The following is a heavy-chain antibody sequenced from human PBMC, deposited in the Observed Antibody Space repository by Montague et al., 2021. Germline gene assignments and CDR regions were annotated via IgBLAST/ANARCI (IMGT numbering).Heavy chain of an antibody. CDR3: AKQDYFVSGNSYKGFDA. D-gene: IGHD3-10*01. CDR1: SGSIFHAH. Sequence: SETLSLTCTVSSGSIFHAHWSWVRQPPGKGLEWLGSMFYGGATSNNPSLKSRVTMSIDTSTNQFSLKLSFVTAADTAVYYCAKQDYFVSGNSYKGFDAWGQGILVTVSS. V-gene: IGHV4-59*08. J-gene: IGHJ5*02. CDR2: MFYGGAT.